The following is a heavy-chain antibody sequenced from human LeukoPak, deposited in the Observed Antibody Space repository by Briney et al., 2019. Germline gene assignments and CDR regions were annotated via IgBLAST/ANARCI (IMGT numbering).Heavy chain of an antibody. CDR3: AKARGVTMVRGPYYYYYMDV. D-gene: IGHD3-10*01. J-gene: IGHJ6*03. V-gene: IGHV3-23*01. CDR1: GFTFSSYA. CDR2: ISGSGGST. Sequence: PGGSLRLSCAASGFTFSSYAMSWVRQAPGKGREWVSAISGSGGSTYYADSVKGRFTISRDNSKNTLYLQMNSLRAEDTAVYYCAKARGVTMVRGPYYYYYMDVWGKGTTVTVSS.